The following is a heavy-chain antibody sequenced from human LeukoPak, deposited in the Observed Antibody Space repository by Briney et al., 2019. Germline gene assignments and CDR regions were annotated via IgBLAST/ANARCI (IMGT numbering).Heavy chain of an antibody. Sequence: ASVKVSCKASGGTFSSYAISWVRQAPGQGLEWMGGIIPIFGTANYAQKFQGRVTITTDASTTTAYMELSSLRSENTAVYYCGRGEIRSGYLPCWWGEGTLLTVPS. CDR1: GGTFSSYA. CDR2: IIPIFGTA. CDR3: GRGEIRSGYLPCW. J-gene: IGHJ4*02. V-gene: IGHV1-69*05. D-gene: IGHD3-3*01.